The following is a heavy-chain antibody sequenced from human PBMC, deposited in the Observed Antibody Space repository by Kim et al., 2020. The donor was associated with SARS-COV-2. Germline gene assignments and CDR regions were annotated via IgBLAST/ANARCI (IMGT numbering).Heavy chain of an antibody. CDR2: IYYSGST. J-gene: IGHJ3*02. D-gene: IGHD3-3*01. Sequence: SETLSLTCTVSGASLSNSSYYWGWIRQRPGKGLEWIGCIYYSGSTYSNPSLKSRVTISVDTSKNQFSLKLSSVTAADTAVYSCARQPAYYDFWSGCYPVDAFDIWGQGTMLTVPS. CDR1: GASLSNSSYY. V-gene: IGHV4-39*01. CDR3: ARQPAYYDFWSGCYPVDAFDI.